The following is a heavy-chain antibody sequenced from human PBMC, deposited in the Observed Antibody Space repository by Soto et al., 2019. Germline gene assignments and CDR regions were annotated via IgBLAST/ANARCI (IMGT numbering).Heavy chain of an antibody. Sequence: QVQLQESGPGLVKPSQTLSLTCTISGGSITSGDYYWSWIRQPPGKGLDWVGYIHYSGSTYYNPSLKSRLTISMDTSENQFSLKLSSVTAADTAVYYCVRILYCSGGRCYHFFDYWGQGTLVSVSS. D-gene: IGHD2-15*01. V-gene: IGHV4-30-4*01. CDR1: GGSITSGDYY. CDR3: VRILYCSGGRCYHFFDY. CDR2: IHYSGST. J-gene: IGHJ4*02.